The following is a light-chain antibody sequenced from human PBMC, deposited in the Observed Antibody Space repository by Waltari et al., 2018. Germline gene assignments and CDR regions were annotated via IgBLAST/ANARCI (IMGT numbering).Light chain of an antibody. J-gene: IGKJ3*01. CDR3: HERSNWVFT. V-gene: IGKV3-11*01. Sequence: EIVLTQSPATLSLSPGERATVSCRASQSVTNYLACYQQKPGQAPRLLIYDATNSATGIPARFSGSGSGTDFTLNISSLEPEDFAVYYCHERSNWVFTFGPGTKVDI. CDR2: DAT. CDR1: QSVTNY.